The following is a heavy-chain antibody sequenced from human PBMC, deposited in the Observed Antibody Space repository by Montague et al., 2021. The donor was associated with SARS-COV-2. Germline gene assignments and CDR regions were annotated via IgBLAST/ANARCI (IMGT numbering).Heavy chain of an antibody. CDR2: ISYGGIA. Sequence: SETLSLTCAVSGVSITTTNWCSLVRQPPGKGLEWIGEISYGGIATYNPSLMSRATISMDRSRNLFSLKLGSVTAADTAIYYCAGKVLTVPPDYWGHGTLVTVS. J-gene: IGHJ4*03. CDR1: GVSITTTNW. V-gene: IGHV4-4*02. CDR3: AGKVLTVPPDY. D-gene: IGHD3-9*01.